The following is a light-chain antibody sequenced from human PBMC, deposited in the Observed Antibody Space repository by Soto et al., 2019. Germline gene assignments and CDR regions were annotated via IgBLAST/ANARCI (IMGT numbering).Light chain of an antibody. J-gene: IGKJ5*01. Sequence: EIVTTQPPDTLYATPGEGATLSCRASQSVRTKLAWYQQKAGQAPRLLIYGASTRATGIPDRFSGSGSGTEFTLTISSLQSEDFAVYYCQQYNSWPPITFGQGTLLEVK. CDR1: QSVRTK. V-gene: IGKV3-15*01. CDR3: QQYNSWPPIT. CDR2: GAS.